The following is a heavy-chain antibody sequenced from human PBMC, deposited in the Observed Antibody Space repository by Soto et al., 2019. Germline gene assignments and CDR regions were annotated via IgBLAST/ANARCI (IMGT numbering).Heavy chain of an antibody. CDR1: GFTFSNYP. J-gene: IGHJ4*02. CDR2: ISGSGGNT. V-gene: IGHV3-23*01. D-gene: IGHD6-13*01. CDR3: ARAQYSSSWYPFDY. Sequence: PGGSLRLSCAASGFTFSNYPMSWVRQAPGKGLEWVSSISGSGGNTYYADSVKGRFTISRDNSKNTLYLQMNSLRAEDTALYYCARAQYSSSWYPFDYWGQGTLVTVSS.